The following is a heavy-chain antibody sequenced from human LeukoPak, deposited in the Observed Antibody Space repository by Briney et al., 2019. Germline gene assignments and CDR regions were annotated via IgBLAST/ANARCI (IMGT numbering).Heavy chain of an antibody. V-gene: IGHV1-69*04. CDR3: AREGYYGSGSYSYFDY. D-gene: IGHD3-10*01. J-gene: IGHJ4*02. CDR1: GYTFTSYG. CDR2: IIPILGIA. Sequence: SVKVSCKASGYTFTSYGISWVRQAPGQGLEWMGRIIPILGIANYAQKFQGRVTITADKSTSTAYMELSSLRSEDTAVYYCAREGYYGSGSYSYFDYWGQGTLVTVSS.